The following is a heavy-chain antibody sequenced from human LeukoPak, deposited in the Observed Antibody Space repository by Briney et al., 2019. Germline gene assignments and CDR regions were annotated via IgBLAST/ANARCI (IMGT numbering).Heavy chain of an antibody. D-gene: IGHD4-17*01. V-gene: IGHV3-30-3*01. CDR3: ASDASTVTLRGFEY. J-gene: IGHJ4*02. Sequence: GGSLRLSCAASGFTFSTYAMHWVRQAPGKGLEWVSVISYDGSNKYYADSVKGRFSISRDNSKNTLYLQMNSLRAEDTAVYYCASDASTVTLRGFEYWGQGTLVTVSS. CDR2: ISYDGSNK. CDR1: GFTFSTYA.